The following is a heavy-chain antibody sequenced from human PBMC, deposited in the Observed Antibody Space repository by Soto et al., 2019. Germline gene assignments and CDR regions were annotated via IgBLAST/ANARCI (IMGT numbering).Heavy chain of an antibody. D-gene: IGHD2-21*02. J-gene: IGHJ5*02. V-gene: IGHV4-39*01. CDR3: AGLTYNWFYP. CDR1: GDSINSSTYF. Sequence: SDTLSLTCTVSGDSINSSTYFWGWIRQPPGRGLEWIGSMYYSGRTDWNPSLKRRATLSLDASKNQFFLRLTSVTAADTATDDCAGLTYNWFYPWGQVSPVTV. CDR2: MYYSGRT.